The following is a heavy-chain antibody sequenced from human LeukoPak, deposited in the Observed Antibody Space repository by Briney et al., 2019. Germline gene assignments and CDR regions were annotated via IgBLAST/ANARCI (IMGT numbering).Heavy chain of an antibody. CDR1: GFTFSNTW. D-gene: IGHD3-22*01. J-gene: IGHJ1*01. V-gene: IGHV3-15*01. Sequence: PGGSLRLSCAASGFTFSNTWMSWVRQAAGKGLEWVGRIKRKTDGGTADYAAPVKGRFTISRDDSKDTLFLQMNSLKTEDTAVYYCTTDLSELDDSGYYAKYFHHWGQGTLVSVSS. CDR2: IKRKTDGGTA. CDR3: TTDLSELDDSGYYAKYFHH.